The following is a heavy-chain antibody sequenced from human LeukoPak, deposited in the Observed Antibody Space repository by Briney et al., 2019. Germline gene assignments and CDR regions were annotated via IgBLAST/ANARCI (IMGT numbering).Heavy chain of an antibody. J-gene: IGHJ4*02. CDR2: ISAYNGNT. D-gene: IGHD6-19*01. CDR1: GGGFRNYG. CDR3: ARVIGVAGVDY. Sequence: ASVKVSCKASGGGFRNYGINWVRQAPGQGLEWVGWISAYNGNTNYAQKLQGRVTMTTDTSTSTAYMELRSLRSDDTAMYYCARVIGVAGVDYWGQGTLVTVSS. V-gene: IGHV1-18*01.